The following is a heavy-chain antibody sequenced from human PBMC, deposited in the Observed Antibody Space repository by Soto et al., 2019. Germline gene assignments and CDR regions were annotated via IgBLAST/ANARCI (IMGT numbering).Heavy chain of an antibody. V-gene: IGHV1-69*08. CDR3: ARDRGDSSGCFDY. J-gene: IGHJ4*02. Sequence: QVQLVQSGAEVKKPGSSVKVSCKASGGTFSSYTISWVRQAPGQGLERMGRIIPILGIANYAQKFQGRVTITADKSTSTAYMELSSLRSEDTAVYYCARDRGDSSGCFDYWGQGTLVTVSS. CDR2: IIPILGIA. D-gene: IGHD3-22*01. CDR1: GGTFSSYT.